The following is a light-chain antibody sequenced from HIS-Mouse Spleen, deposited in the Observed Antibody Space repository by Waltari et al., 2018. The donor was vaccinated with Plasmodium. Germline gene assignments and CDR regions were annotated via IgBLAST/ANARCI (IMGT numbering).Light chain of an antibody. J-gene: IGKJ3*01. CDR2: GAS. Sequence: EIVMTQSPATLSVSPGERATLSCRASQGVSSNLAWYQQKPGQAPRLLIYGASTRATVIPARFSGSGSGTEFTLTISSLQSEDFAVYYCQQYNNWSFTFGPGTKVDIK. V-gene: IGKV3-15*01. CDR3: QQYNNWSFT. CDR1: QGVSSN.